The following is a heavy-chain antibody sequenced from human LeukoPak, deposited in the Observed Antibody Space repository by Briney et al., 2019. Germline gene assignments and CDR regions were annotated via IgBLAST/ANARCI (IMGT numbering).Heavy chain of an antibody. CDR3: ARVSSADYYFDY. D-gene: IGHD3-22*01. Sequence: GGSLRLSCAASGFTFSSYAMSWIRQAPGKGLEWVSYISSSGSTIYYADSVKGRFTISRDNAKKSLYLQMNSLRAEDAAVYYCARVSSADYYFDYWGQGTLVTVSS. CDR1: GFTFSSYA. CDR2: ISSSGSTI. J-gene: IGHJ4*02. V-gene: IGHV3-11*01.